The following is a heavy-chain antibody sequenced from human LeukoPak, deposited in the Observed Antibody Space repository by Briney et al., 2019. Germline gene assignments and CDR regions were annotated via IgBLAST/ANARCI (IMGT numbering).Heavy chain of an antibody. CDR1: GFPFSNHA. J-gene: IGHJ4*02. D-gene: IGHD3-10*01. CDR2: ISDNGGRT. V-gene: IGHV3-23*01. Sequence: GGSLRLSCVGSGFPFSNHAMSWVRRAPGKGLEWVSVISDNGGRTYYTDSVRGRFTISRDNSKNTLYLQMSSLRAEDTAIYYCARTPPGRGSGSYYKQFDYWGQGTLVTVSS. CDR3: ARTPPGRGSGSYYKQFDY.